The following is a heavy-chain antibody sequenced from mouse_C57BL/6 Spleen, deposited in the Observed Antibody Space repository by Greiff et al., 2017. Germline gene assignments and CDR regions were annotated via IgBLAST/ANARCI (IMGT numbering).Heavy chain of an antibody. CDR3: ARDSKGAMDY. Sequence: EVKLVESGGGLVKPGGSLKLSCAASGFTFSSYAMSWVRQTPEKRLEWVATISDGGSYTYYPDNVKGRFTISRDNAKNHLYLQMSHLKSEDTAMYYCARDSKGAMDYWGQGTSVTVSS. CDR1: GFTFSSYA. D-gene: IGHD2-5*01. J-gene: IGHJ4*01. V-gene: IGHV5-4*01. CDR2: ISDGGSYT.